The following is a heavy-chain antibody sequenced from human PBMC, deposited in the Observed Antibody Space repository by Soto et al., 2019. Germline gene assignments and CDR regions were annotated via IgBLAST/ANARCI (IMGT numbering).Heavy chain of an antibody. CDR2: ISSSSSTI. Sequence: PGGSLRLSCAASGFTFSSYSMNWVRQAPGKGLEWVSYISSSSSTIYYADSVKGRFTISRDNAKNTLYLQMNSLRAEDTAVYYCAREGYCSSTSCYPLDYWGQGTLVTVSS. CDR1: GFTFSSYS. J-gene: IGHJ4*02. CDR3: AREGYCSSTSCYPLDY. V-gene: IGHV3-48*04. D-gene: IGHD2-2*01.